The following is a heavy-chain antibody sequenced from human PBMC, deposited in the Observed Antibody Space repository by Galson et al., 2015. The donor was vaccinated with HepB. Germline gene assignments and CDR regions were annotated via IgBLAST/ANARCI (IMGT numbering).Heavy chain of an antibody. CDR2: ISAYNGNT. CDR3: ARVHIVVVPAAHSNWFDP. CDR1: GYTFTSYG. D-gene: IGHD2-2*01. V-gene: IGHV1-18*01. Sequence: SCKASGYTFTSYGISWVRQAPGQGLEWMGWISAYNGNTNYAQKLQGRVTMTTDTSTSTAYMELRSLRSDDTAVYYCARVHIVVVPAAHSNWFDPWGQGTLVTVSS. J-gene: IGHJ5*02.